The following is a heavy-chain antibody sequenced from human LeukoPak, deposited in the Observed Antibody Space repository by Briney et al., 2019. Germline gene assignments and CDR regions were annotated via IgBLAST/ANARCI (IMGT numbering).Heavy chain of an antibody. CDR1: GGTFSSYA. Sequence: SVKVSCKASGGTFSSYAISWVRQAPGQGLEWMGGIIPIFGTANYAQKFQGRVTITADESTSTAYMELSSLRSEDMAVYYCATDMVRGVNRPFDYWGQGTLVTVSS. CDR3: ATDMVRGVNRPFDY. J-gene: IGHJ4*02. CDR2: IIPIFGTA. D-gene: IGHD3-10*01. V-gene: IGHV1-69*13.